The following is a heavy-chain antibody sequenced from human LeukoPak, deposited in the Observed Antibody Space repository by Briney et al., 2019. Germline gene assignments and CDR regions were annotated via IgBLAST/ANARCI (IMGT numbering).Heavy chain of an antibody. J-gene: IGHJ5*02. CDR2: IRSDGNNE. Sequence: PGGSLSLSCAASGFTFSGYNMHGVRQAPGKGLEWVAFIRSDGNNECYADSVKGRFTVSRDNSKNTLYFQMNGLRADDTALYYCARDNWGPRFDPWGQGTLVTVAS. CDR3: ARDNWGPRFDP. CDR1: GFTFSGYN. V-gene: IGHV3-30*02. D-gene: IGHD7-27*01.